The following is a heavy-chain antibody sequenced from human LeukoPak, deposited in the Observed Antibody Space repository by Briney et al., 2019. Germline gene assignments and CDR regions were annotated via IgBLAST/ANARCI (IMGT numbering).Heavy chain of an antibody. J-gene: IGHJ3*02. D-gene: IGHD1-1*01. CDR3: ARVLEDAFDI. V-gene: IGHV4-34*01. CDR1: GGSFSGYY. CDR2: INHSGST. Sequence: SETLSLTCAVYGGSFSGYYWSWIRQPPGKGLEWIGEINHSGSTNYNPSLKSRVTISVDTSKNQFSLKLSSVTAADTAVYYCARVLEDAFDIWGHGTMVTVSS.